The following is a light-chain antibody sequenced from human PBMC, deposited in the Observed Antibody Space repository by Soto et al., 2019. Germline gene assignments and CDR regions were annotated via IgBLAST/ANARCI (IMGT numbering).Light chain of an antibody. Sequence: EIVMTQSPATLSVSPGEGATLSCRASQSISSNLAWYQQKLGQAPRLLIYRASTRATGIPARFSGSGSGTEFTLTISSLQSEDFALYYCHQYENWPQTFGQGTKVEI. J-gene: IGKJ1*01. V-gene: IGKV3-15*01. CDR2: RAS. CDR1: QSISSN. CDR3: HQYENWPQT.